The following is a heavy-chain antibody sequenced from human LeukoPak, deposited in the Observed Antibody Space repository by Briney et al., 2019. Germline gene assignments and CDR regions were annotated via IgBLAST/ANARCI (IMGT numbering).Heavy chain of an antibody. V-gene: IGHV5-51*01. CDR2: IYPGDCDT. D-gene: IGHD5/OR15-5a*01. CDR1: GYSFTSYW. Sequence: GESLKLSCKGSGYSFTSYWIGWVRQMPGKGLEWMGIIYPGDCDTRYSPSSQGQVTISADKSISTAYLQWSSLKASDTAMYYCARLNLGVSSGYYYMDVWGKGTTVTISS. CDR3: ARLNLGVSSGYYYMDV. J-gene: IGHJ6*03.